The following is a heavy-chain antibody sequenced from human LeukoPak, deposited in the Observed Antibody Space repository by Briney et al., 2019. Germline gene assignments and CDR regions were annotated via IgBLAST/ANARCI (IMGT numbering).Heavy chain of an antibody. V-gene: IGHV4-4*02. CDR3: ARQQLSQLYYFDN. CDR1: GGSISYSHW. D-gene: IGHD6-13*01. CDR2: IHYSGTT. J-gene: IGHJ4*02. Sequence: SETLSLTCAVSGGSISYSHWWSWARQPPGEGLWWIGEIHYSGTTNYNPSLESRVTISVDTSKNQFSLKLSSVTAADTAVYYCARQQLSQLYYFDNWGQGTLVTVSS.